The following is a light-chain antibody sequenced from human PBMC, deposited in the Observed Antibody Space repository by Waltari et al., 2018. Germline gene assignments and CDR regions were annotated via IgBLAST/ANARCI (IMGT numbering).Light chain of an antibody. Sequence: QLVLTQSPSASASLGASVKLTCTLSSGHSSYAIAWHQRQPETGPRFLMKLNSAGSHTKGDGISEGFSGSSCGAERYLPISSLQSEDEADYYCQTWGTGTVEFGGGTKLTVL. V-gene: IGLV4-69*01. CDR1: SGHSSYA. CDR2: LNSAGSH. CDR3: QTWGTGTVE. J-gene: IGLJ2*01.